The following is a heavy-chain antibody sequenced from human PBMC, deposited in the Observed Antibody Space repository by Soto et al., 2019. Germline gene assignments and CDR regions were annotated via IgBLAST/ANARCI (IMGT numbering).Heavy chain of an antibody. CDR3: AKGLAVTHPASDY. Sequence: EVQLLESGGDLVQPGGSLRLSCAASGFTFNMYAMSWVRQAPGKGLEWVSAISDGGGRTYYTDSVKGRFSISRDISKNTLYLRMNTLRAEDTAVYYCAKGLAVTHPASDYWGQGTLVTVSS. D-gene: IGHD6-19*01. V-gene: IGHV3-23*01. CDR2: ISDGGGRT. CDR1: GFTFNMYA. J-gene: IGHJ4*02.